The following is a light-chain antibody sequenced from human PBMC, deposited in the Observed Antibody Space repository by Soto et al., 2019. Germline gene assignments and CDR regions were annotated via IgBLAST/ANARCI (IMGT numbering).Light chain of an antibody. V-gene: IGKV3-15*01. CDR2: GAS. CDR3: QQYVNWPPKYT. Sequence: EIVMTQSPATLSVSPGERATLSCRASQSVSSNLAWYQQIPVQAPRLLIYGASTRATGVPARFSGSGSGTDFTLTISSLQSEDFAVYYCQQYVNWPPKYTFGQGTKLEIK. J-gene: IGKJ2*01. CDR1: QSVSSN.